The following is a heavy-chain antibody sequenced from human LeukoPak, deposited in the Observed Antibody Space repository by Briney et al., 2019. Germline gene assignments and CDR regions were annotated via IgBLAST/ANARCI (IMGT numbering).Heavy chain of an antibody. Sequence: SETLSLTCTVSGGSISSYYWSWIRQPAGKGLEWIGYIYHSGSTYYNPSLKSRVTISVDRSKNQFSLKLSSVTAADTAVYYCASTPTYYYYGMDVWGQGTTVTVSS. CDR2: IYHSGST. CDR1: GGSISSYY. V-gene: IGHV4-59*12. J-gene: IGHJ6*02. CDR3: ASTPTYYYYGMDV.